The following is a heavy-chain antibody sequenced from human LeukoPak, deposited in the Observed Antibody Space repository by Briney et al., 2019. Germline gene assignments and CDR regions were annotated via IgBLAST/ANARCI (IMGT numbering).Heavy chain of an antibody. CDR3: ARWDWSGLYGMDV. D-gene: IGHD3/OR15-3a*01. Sequence: GGSLRLSCAASGFTFSSYAMSWVRQAPGKGLEWVSAISGSGGSTYYADSVKGRFTISRDNSKNTLYLQMNSLRAEDTAVYYCARWDWSGLYGMDVWGQGTTVTVSS. V-gene: IGHV3-23*01. CDR1: GFTFSSYA. CDR2: ISGSGGST. J-gene: IGHJ6*02.